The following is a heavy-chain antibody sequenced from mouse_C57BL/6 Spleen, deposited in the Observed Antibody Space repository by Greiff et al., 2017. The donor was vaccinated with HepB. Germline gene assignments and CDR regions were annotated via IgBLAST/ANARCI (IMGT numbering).Heavy chain of an antibody. Sequence: EVQLQQSGAELVKPGASVKLSCTASGFNFNDYYMHWVKQRTEQGLEWIGRIDPEDGETKYAPQFQGKATITADTSSNTAYLQLSSLTSGDTAVYCCARDPDYCGSSRYFDVWGTGTTVTVSS. J-gene: IGHJ1*03. CDR1: GFNFNDYY. D-gene: IGHD1-1*01. CDR2: IDPEDGET. V-gene: IGHV14-2*01. CDR3: ARDPDYCGSSRYFDV.